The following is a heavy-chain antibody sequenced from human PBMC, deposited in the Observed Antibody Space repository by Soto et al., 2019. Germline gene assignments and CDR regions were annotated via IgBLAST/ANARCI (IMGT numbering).Heavy chain of an antibody. V-gene: IGHV3-64D*06. J-gene: IGHJ5*02. D-gene: IGHD3-9*01. CDR1: GFTFSEYS. Sequence: GGSLRLSCSASGFTFSEYSMHWVRQAPGKGLQYVSTIGSDGDITYYADSVKGRFTISRDNSKNTLYLQMNSLRPEDTAVYYCVKVSTFYDILTGYYSTNFFDPWGQGTLVTVS. CDR2: IGSDGDIT. CDR3: VKVSTFYDILTGYYSTNFFDP.